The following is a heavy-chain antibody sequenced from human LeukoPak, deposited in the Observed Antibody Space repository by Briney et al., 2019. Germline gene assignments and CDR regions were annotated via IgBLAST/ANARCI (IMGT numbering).Heavy chain of an antibody. Sequence: GGSLRLSCAASGFTFSSYGMHWVRQAPGKGLEWVAVILSDGSKEFYTDSVKGRFTISRDNAKNSLYLQMNSLRAEDTAVYYCAVQSSGAVYWGQGTLVTVSS. D-gene: IGHD6-19*01. CDR2: ILSDGSKE. CDR3: AVQSSGAVY. V-gene: IGHV3-33*03. J-gene: IGHJ4*02. CDR1: GFTFSSYG.